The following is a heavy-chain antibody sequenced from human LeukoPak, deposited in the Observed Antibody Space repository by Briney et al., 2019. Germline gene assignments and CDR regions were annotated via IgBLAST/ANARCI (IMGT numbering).Heavy chain of an antibody. V-gene: IGHV3-74*03. D-gene: IGHD6-13*01. CDR1: GFTVSTHW. CDR3: ARGSISWYNAFDI. J-gene: IGHJ3*02. CDR2: IISDGTST. Sequence: PGGSLRLSCAASGFTVSTHWMHWVRQAPGKGLVWVSRIISDGTSTMYADSVKGRFTISRDNAKNTLYLQMNSLRAEDTAVYYCARGSISWYNAFDIWGQGTLVIVSS.